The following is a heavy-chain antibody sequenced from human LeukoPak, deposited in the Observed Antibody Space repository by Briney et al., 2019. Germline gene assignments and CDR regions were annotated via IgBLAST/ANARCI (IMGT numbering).Heavy chain of an antibody. CDR2: IYSGGST. J-gene: IGHJ4*02. CDR1: GFTDSRNY. V-gene: IGHV3-53*01. CDR3: ASTWGGSGWSSFAY. D-gene: IGHD6-19*01. Sequence: GGNLRLSYLASGFTDSRNYMWWFRQAPGKGREWGSVIYSGGSTYYADSVKARFTISRDNSKNTLYLQMNSLSAEDTAVYYCASTWGGSGWSSFAYWGQGTLVTVSS.